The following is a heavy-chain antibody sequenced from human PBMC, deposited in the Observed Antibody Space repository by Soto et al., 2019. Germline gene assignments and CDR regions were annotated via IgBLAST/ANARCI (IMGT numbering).Heavy chain of an antibody. D-gene: IGHD6-19*01. J-gene: IGHJ6*02. CDR3: ARRGYSSGWAAYYYYGIDV. V-gene: IGHV1-18*01. Sequence: ASVKVSCKASGYTFTSYGISWVRQAPGQGLEWMGWINAYNGNTNYAQKLQGRVTMTTDTSTSTAYMELRSLRSDDTAVYYCARRGYSSGWAAYYYYGIDVWGQGTTVTVSS. CDR1: GYTFTSYG. CDR2: INAYNGNT.